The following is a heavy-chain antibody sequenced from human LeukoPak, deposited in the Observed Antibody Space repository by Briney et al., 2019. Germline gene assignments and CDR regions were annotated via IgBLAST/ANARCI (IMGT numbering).Heavy chain of an antibody. CDR2: ISAYNGNT. CDR3: ARGLSAYYDSSGYYGLGY. J-gene: IGHJ4*02. D-gene: IGHD3-22*01. Sequence: ASVKVSCKASGYTFTSYGISWVRQAPGQGLEWMGWISAYNGNTNYAQKLQGRVTMTTDTSTSTAYMELRSLRSDDTAVYYCARGLSAYYDSSGYYGLGYWGQGILVTVSS. CDR1: GYTFTSYG. V-gene: IGHV1-18*01.